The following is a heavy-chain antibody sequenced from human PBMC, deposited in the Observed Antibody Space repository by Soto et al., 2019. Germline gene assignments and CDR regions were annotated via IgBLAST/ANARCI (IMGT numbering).Heavy chain of an antibody. CDR1: GYTFTTSG. CDR2: ISTYNGDT. D-gene: IGHD1-26*01. CDR3: ARQGSWPYYYYGLDV. V-gene: IGHV1-18*01. Sequence: QVQLVQSGPEVRKPGASVKVSCEASGYTFTTSGIRWVRQVPGQGREWMGWISTYNGDTNSAQNFQGRVLMTADTSTGTAYMELMSLKSDDTAVYYCARQGSWPYYYYGLDVWGQGTTVTVSS. J-gene: IGHJ6*02.